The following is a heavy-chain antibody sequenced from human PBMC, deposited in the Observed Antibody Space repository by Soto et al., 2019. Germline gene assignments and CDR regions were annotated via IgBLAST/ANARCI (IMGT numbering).Heavy chain of an antibody. CDR3: TRSAISPYGGLIGPFDY. CDR2: INPANGNT. V-gene: IGHV1-3*05. D-gene: IGHD3-16*02. Sequence: QVQLAQSGAEERKPGASVKVSCEATGYTFTAYAMHWVRQAPGQRLEWMGWINPANGNTKYSQKFQGRLTSTSDTSANTVYMELNSLTSEDTAMYYCTRSAISPYGGLIGPFDYWGQGNLVTVSS. J-gene: IGHJ4*02. CDR1: GYTFTAYA.